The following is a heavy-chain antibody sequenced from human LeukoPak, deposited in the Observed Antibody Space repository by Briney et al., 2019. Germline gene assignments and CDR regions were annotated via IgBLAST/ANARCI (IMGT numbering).Heavy chain of an antibody. CDR3: AKSPGSERYYYDSSGYFNY. CDR2: ISGSGGST. D-gene: IGHD3-22*01. J-gene: IGHJ4*02. CDR1: GFTFSSYA. V-gene: IGHV3-23*01. Sequence: GGSLRLSCAASGFTFSSYAMSWVRQAPGKGLEWVSAISGSGGSTYYADSVKGRFTISRDNSKNTLYLQMNSLRAEDTAVYYCAKSPGSERYYYDSSGYFNYWGQGTLVTVSS.